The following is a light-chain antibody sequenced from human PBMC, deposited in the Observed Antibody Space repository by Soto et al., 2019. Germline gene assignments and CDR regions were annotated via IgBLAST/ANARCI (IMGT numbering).Light chain of an antibody. Sequence: EVVLTQSPGTLSLFPGERATLSCRASQSVSSSYLAWYQQKPGQAPRLLIFGASSRATGIPDRFSGSRSGTDFILTISRLEPEDFAVYYCQQYGNSRWTFGQGTKVEIK. J-gene: IGKJ1*01. V-gene: IGKV3-20*01. CDR3: QQYGNSRWT. CDR1: QSVSSSY. CDR2: GAS.